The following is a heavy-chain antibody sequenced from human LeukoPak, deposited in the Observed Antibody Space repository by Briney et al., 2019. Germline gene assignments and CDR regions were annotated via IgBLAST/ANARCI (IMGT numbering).Heavy chain of an antibody. CDR2: IYPGDSDT. D-gene: IGHD2-2*01. Sequence: GESLKISCKGSGYSFTSYWIGWVRQMPGKGLEWMGIIYPGDSDTRYSPSFQGQVTISADRSISTAYLQWSSLKASDTAMYYCARAVVVPAAIGGYFGFDYWGQGTLVTVSS. V-gene: IGHV5-51*01. CDR3: ARAVVVPAAIGGYFGFDY. CDR1: GYSFTSYW. J-gene: IGHJ4*02.